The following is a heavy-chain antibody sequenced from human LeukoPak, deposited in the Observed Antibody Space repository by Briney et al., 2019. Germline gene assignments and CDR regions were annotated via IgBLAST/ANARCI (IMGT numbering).Heavy chain of an antibody. CDR1: GGSINSYY. V-gene: IGHV4-59*01. CDR3: ARTTEGGYTYGYFYYYMDV. J-gene: IGHJ6*03. CDR2: IHYSGST. Sequence: PSETLSLTCTVSGGSINSYYWSWIRQPPGKGLEWIGYIHYSGSTNYNPSLKSRVTISVDTSKNHFSLKLSSVTAADTAVYYCARTTEGGYTYGYFYYYMDVWGKGTTVTISS. D-gene: IGHD5-18*01.